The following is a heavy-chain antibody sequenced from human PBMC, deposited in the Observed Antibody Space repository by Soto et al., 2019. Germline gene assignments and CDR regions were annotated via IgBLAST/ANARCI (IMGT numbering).Heavy chain of an antibody. J-gene: IGHJ2*01. V-gene: IGHV3-30*03. CDR1: GFTFSSYG. Sequence: QVQLVESGGGVVQPGRSLRLSCAASGFTFSSYGMHWVRQAPGKGLEWVAVISYDGSNKYYADSVKGRFTISRDNSKNTLYLQMNSLRAEDTAVYYCAIVSYDSSGYYYWYFDLWGRGTLVTVSS. D-gene: IGHD3-22*01. CDR3: AIVSYDSSGYYYWYFDL. CDR2: ISYDGSNK.